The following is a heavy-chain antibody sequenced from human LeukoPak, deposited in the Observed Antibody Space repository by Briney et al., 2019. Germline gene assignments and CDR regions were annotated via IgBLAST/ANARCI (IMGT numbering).Heavy chain of an antibody. D-gene: IGHD3-3*01. V-gene: IGHV3-11*01. CDR2: ISGDGSPI. CDR1: GFTFSDYY. J-gene: IGHJ6*03. CDR3: AKDMDRGNGYRGYMDV. Sequence: GGSLRLSCVASGFTFSDYYMSWIRQAPGKVLEWVSYISGDGSPIYYADSVKGRFTMSRDNSKNSLYLQMNSLRVDDTALYYCAKDMDRGNGYRGYMDVWGKGTTVTVS.